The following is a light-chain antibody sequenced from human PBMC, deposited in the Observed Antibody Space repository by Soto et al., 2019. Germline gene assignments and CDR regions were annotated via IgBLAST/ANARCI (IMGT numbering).Light chain of an antibody. CDR1: SSNIGSNT. CDR2: SND. Sequence: QSVLTQPPSASGAPGQRVTISCSGSSSNIGSNTVNWYQQLPGTASKLLIYSNDQRPSGVPDRFSGSKSGTSASLAISGLQSEDEADYYCATWDDSLSGWVFGGGTKLTVL. J-gene: IGLJ3*02. CDR3: ATWDDSLSGWV. V-gene: IGLV1-44*01.